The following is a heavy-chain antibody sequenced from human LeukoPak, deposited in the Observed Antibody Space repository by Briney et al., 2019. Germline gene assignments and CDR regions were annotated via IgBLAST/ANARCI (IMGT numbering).Heavy chain of an antibody. CDR1: GFTLRIYA. Sequence: GGSLRLSCAASGFTLRIYAMTWVRQAPGKGLEWVSGISGSGGTTDYADSVNGRITISRDNSKNTLYLQMNSLRAEDTAVYYCAKGPRYCSGGSCPYYFDYWGQGTLVTVSS. V-gene: IGHV3-23*01. J-gene: IGHJ4*02. D-gene: IGHD2-15*01. CDR3: AKGPRYCSGGSCPYYFDY. CDR2: ISGSGGTT.